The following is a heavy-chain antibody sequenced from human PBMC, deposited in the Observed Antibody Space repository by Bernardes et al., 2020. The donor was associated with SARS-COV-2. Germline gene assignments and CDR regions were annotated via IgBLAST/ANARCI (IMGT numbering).Heavy chain of an antibody. CDR1: GFSLSTSGVG. CDR3: AHWFGMITRAWFAP. V-gene: IGHV2-5*02. CDR2: IYWDDDK. D-gene: IGHD3-16*01. Sequence: SGPTLVKPTQTLTLTCTFSGFSLSTSGVGVGWIRQPPGKALEWLALIYWDDDKRYSPSLKSRLTITKDTSKNQVVLTMTNMDPVDTATYYCAHWFGMITRAWFAPWGQGTLVTVSS. J-gene: IGHJ5*02.